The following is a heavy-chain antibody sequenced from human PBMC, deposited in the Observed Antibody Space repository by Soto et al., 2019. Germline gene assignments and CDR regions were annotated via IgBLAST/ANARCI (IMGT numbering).Heavy chain of an antibody. CDR1: GYTFTSYG. Sequence: QVQLVQSGAEVKKPGASVKVSCKASGYTFTSYGISWVRQAPGQWLEWMGWVNAYNGNTNYAQKFQGRVTMTTDTATSTAYMELRSLRSDDTAVYDCASEAVSGRPGFDYWGQGTLVTVSS. CDR2: VNAYNGNT. D-gene: IGHD6-19*01. CDR3: ASEAVSGRPGFDY. V-gene: IGHV1-18*01. J-gene: IGHJ4*02.